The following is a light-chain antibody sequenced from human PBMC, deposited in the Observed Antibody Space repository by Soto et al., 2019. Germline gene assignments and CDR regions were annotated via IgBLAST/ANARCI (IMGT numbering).Light chain of an antibody. CDR1: QSVLYSSNNKNY. Sequence: DIVMIQSPDSLAVSLGERATINCKSSQSVLYSSNNKNYLAWYQQKPGQPPKLLIYWASTRESGVPDRFSGSWSGTDFTLTISSLQAEDVAVYYCQQYYSIPRTFGQGTKVEIK. V-gene: IGKV4-1*01. J-gene: IGKJ1*01. CDR2: WAS. CDR3: QQYYSIPRT.